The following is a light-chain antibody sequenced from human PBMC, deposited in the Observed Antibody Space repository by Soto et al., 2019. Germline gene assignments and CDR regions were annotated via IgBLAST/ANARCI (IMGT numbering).Light chain of an antibody. Sequence: DIQMTQSPSSLSPSVGDGVTIACRASQSISTYLNWYQQKPGKAPKFLIYAASSLQSGVPSRFSGSASGTDFTLTISSLQPEDFATYYCQQSYRTPWTFGQGTKVDIK. CDR3: QQSYRTPWT. CDR1: QSISTY. J-gene: IGKJ1*01. V-gene: IGKV1-39*01. CDR2: AAS.